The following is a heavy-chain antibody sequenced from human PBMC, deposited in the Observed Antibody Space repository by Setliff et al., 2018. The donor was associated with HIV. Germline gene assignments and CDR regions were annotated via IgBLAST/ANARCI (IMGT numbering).Heavy chain of an antibody. CDR1: GGSISSTNHY. CDR3: AREIQFSATTYYYYYMDD. V-gene: IGHV4-39*07. J-gene: IGHJ6*03. CDR2: IYYFGIT. D-gene: IGHD5-18*01. Sequence: SETLSLTCTVSGGSISSTNHYWGWIRQPPGKGLEWIGNIYYFGITNYNPSLKSRVTLSVDTSKNQFSLKVTSVTAADTAVYYCAREIQFSATTYYYYYMDDWGRGTTVTVSS.